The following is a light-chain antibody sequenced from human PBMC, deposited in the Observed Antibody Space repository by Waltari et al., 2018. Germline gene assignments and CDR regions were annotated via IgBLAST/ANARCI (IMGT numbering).Light chain of an antibody. CDR1: QSLLYTSNNKNY. CDR2: WAS. J-gene: IGKJ1*01. Sequence: DVVMTQSPDSLAVSLGERAIINCKSSQSLLYTSNNKNYLAWYQQKPGQPPKILIYWASSRESGVPDRFSGSGSGTDFTLTISGLQAEDVASYFCLQYLHTPRTFGQGTKVEIK. V-gene: IGKV4-1*01. CDR3: LQYLHTPRT.